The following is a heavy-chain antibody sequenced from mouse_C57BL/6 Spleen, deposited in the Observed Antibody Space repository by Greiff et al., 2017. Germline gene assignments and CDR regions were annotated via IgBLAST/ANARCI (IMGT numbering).Heavy chain of an antibody. Sequence: EVKLVESEGGLVQPGSSMKLSCTASGFTFSDYYMAWVRQVPEKGLEWVANINYDGSSTYYLDSLKSRFIISRDNAKNILYLQMSSLKSEDTATYYCARVYDSAWFAYWGQGTLVTVSA. J-gene: IGHJ3*01. CDR2: INYDGSST. CDR1: GFTFSDYY. V-gene: IGHV5-16*01. CDR3: ARVYDSAWFAY. D-gene: IGHD2-4*01.